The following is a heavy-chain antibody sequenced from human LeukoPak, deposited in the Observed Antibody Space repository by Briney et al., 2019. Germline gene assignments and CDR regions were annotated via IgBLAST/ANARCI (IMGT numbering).Heavy chain of an antibody. J-gene: IGHJ4*02. CDR1: GGSFTDYN. CDR3: AAYNILTSFWD. D-gene: IGHD3-9*01. V-gene: IGHV4-34*01. CDR2: ISRSGGT. Sequence: TSETLSLTCTVYGGSFTDYNWSWIRQPPGKGLEWIGEISRSGGTNYNPSLKSRVTISVDTSNNQFSLRLSSVTAADTAIYYCAAYNILTSFWDWGQGTLVSVSS.